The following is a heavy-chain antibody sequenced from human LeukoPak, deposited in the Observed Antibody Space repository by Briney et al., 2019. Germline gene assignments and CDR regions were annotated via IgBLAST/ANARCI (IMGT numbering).Heavy chain of an antibody. V-gene: IGHV3-53*01. CDR3: ARDRTHYYGSGSYQLFDY. J-gene: IGHJ4*02. Sequence: GGSLRLSCAASGFTVSSNYMSWVRQAPGKGLEWVSVIYSGGSTYYADSVMGRFTISRDNSKNTLYLQMNSLRLEDTAVYYCARDRTHYYGSGSYQLFDYWGRGSLVTVSS. CDR1: GFTVSSNY. D-gene: IGHD3-10*01. CDR2: IYSGGST.